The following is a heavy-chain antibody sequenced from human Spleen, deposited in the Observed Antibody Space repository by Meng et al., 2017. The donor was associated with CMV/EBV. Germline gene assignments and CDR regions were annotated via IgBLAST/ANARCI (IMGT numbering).Heavy chain of an antibody. D-gene: IGHD1-1*01. CDR3: GRDQGRQLINH. CDR2: INHSGST. V-gene: IGHV4-4*02. Sequence: RLRESGPGCVKPSGTLALPCAGSGGSISRRNWWSWVRQPPGKGLEWIGEINHSGSTNYNPSLKSRVTISVDTSKNQFSLNLSSVTAADTAVYYCGRDQGRQLINHWGQGTLVTVSS. J-gene: IGHJ4*02. CDR1: GGSISRRNW.